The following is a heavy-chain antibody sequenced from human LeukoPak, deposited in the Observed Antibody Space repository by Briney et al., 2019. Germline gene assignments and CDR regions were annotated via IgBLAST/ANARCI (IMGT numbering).Heavy chain of an antibody. J-gene: IGHJ4*02. CDR1: GFTFSFYT. Sequence: GGSLRLSCAASGFTFSFYTMNWVRQVPGKGLEWVSSITTDSSYIYYADSVKGRFTISRDNAKNSLSLQMNSLRAEDTAVYYCARHRTASDYWGQGTLVTVSS. CDR2: ITTDSSYI. D-gene: IGHD3-16*02. CDR3: ARHRTASDY. V-gene: IGHV3-21*01.